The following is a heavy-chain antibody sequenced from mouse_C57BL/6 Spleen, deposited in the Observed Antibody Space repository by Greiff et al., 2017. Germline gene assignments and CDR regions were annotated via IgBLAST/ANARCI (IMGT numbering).Heavy chain of an antibody. J-gene: IGHJ2*01. Sequence: EVQGVESGGGLVKPGGSLKLSCAASGFTFSSYAMSWVRQTPEKRLEWVATISDGGSYTYYPDNVKGRFTISRDNAKNNLYLQMSHLKSEDTAMYYCARLGGYFDYWGQGTTLTVSS. CDR1: GFTFSSYA. V-gene: IGHV5-4*01. CDR2: ISDGGSYT. D-gene: IGHD3-3*01. CDR3: ARLGGYFDY.